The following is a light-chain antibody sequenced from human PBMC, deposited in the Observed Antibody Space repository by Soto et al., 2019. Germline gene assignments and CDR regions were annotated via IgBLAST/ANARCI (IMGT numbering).Light chain of an antibody. CDR3: KQYNSYPYT. CDR1: QSISSW. V-gene: IGKV1-5*03. CDR2: KAS. J-gene: IGKJ2*01. Sequence: DIQMTQSPSTLSASVGDRVTITCRASQSISSWLAWYQQKPGKAPKLLIYKASSLESGVPSRFSVSGSGTEFTLTISSLQTDDFATYYCKQYNSYPYTFGQGTKLDIK.